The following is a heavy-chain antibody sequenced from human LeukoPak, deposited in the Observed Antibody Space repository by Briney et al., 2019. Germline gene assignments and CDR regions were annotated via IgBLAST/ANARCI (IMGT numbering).Heavy chain of an antibody. CDR2: IKQDGNEK. J-gene: IGHJ6*04. D-gene: IGHD3-10*02. Sequence: GGSLRLFCAASGFTFTTYWMSWVRQAPGKGLEWVANIKQDGNEKYYVDSVKGRFTISRDNAKNSLYLQMNSLRAEDTAVYYCAELGITMIGGVWGKGTTVTISS. CDR3: AELGITMIGGV. V-gene: IGHV3-7*01. CDR1: GFTFTTYW.